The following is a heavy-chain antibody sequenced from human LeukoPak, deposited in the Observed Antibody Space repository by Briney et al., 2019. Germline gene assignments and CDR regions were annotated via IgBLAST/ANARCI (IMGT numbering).Heavy chain of an antibody. CDR3: ARSVGLWWYFQY. D-gene: IGHD2-21*01. V-gene: IGHV3-30*04. J-gene: IGHJ1*01. CDR2: VSSDGSKN. Sequence: GGSLRLSCAASGFTFSNYAVHWVRQAPGKGLEWVAVVSSDGSKNYHADSVKGRFTISRDNSKNTLYLQMNSLRPEDTAMFYCARSVGLWWYFQYWGQGTLVIVSS. CDR1: GFTFSNYA.